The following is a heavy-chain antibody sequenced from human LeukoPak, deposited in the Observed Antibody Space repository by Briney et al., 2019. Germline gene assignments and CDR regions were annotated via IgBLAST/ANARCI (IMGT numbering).Heavy chain of an antibody. V-gene: IGHV3-11*06. D-gene: IGHD5-12*01. CDR1: GFTFSDYY. J-gene: IGHJ4*02. CDR3: ARGIEAKRRSAATCNYFDY. Sequence: GGSLRLSCAASGFTFSDYYMSWIRQAPGKGPEWVSYISSSSSDTNYVDSVKGRFTISRDNAKNSLYLQMNSLRAEDTAVYYRARGIEAKRRSAATCNYFDYWGQGTLVTVSS. CDR2: ISSSSSDT.